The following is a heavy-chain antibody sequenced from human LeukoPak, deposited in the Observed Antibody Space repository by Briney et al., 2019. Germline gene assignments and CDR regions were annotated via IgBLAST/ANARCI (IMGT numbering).Heavy chain of an antibody. CDR1: GYTFTSYD. D-gene: IGHD3-3*01. CDR3: ARVDNRYYDFWSGYLEPLYYYYYGMDV. CDR2: MNPNSGNT. J-gene: IGHJ6*02. Sequence: ASVKVCCKASGYTFTSYDINWVRQATGQGLEWMGWMNPNSGNTGYAQKFQGRVTMTRNTSISTAYMELSSLRSEDTAVYYCARVDNRYYDFWSGYLEPLYYYYYGMDVWGQGTTVTVSS. V-gene: IGHV1-8*01.